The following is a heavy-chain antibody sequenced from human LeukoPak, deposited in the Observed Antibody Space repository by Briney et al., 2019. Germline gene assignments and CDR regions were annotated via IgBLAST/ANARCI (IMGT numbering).Heavy chain of an antibody. V-gene: IGHV3-30-3*01. CDR3: ARDGSPRGCTYGDDYYYGMDI. CDR1: GFTFSSYA. CDR2: ISYDGSNK. D-gene: IGHD5-18*01. Sequence: PGGSLRLSCAASGFTFSSYAMHWVRQAPGKGLEWVAVISYDGSNKYYADSVKGRFTISRDNSKNTLYLQMNSLRAEDTAVYYCARDGSPRGCTYGDDYYYGMDIWGQGTTVTVSS. J-gene: IGHJ6*02.